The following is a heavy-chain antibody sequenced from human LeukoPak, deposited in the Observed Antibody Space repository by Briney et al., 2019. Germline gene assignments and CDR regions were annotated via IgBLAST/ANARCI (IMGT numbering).Heavy chain of an antibody. J-gene: IGHJ4*02. V-gene: IGHV1-24*01. CDR3: ACRYRYFDWLLSSLFDY. CDR2: FDPEDGET. CDR1: GYTLTELS. Sequence: ASVKVSCKVSGYTLTELSMHWVRQAPGKGLEWMGGFDPEDGETIYAQKFQGRVTMTEDTSTDTAYMELSSLRSEDTAVYYCACRYRYFDWLLSSLFDYWGQGTLVTVSS. D-gene: IGHD3-9*01.